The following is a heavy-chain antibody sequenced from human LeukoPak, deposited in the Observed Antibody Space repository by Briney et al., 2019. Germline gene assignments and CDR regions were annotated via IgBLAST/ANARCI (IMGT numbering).Heavy chain of an antibody. CDR3: AKSRAALVVRGVGPHS. V-gene: IGHV3-23*01. CDR1: GFTFSSYA. D-gene: IGHD3-10*01. Sequence: PGGSLRLSCAASGFTFSSYAMSWVRQAPGEGLEWISTIAGSGGSTYYADSVKGRFTISRDNSNNALYLQMDSLRPEDTAVYYCAKSRAALVVRGVGPHSWGQGTLVTVSS. CDR2: IAGSGGST. J-gene: IGHJ4*02.